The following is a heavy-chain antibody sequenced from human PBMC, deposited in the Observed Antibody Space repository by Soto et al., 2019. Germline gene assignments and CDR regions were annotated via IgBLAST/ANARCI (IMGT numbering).Heavy chain of an antibody. D-gene: IGHD3-10*01. CDR2: INHSGST. CDR1: GGSFSGYY. CDR3: ARGRRMTMVRGVRLPYYFDY. J-gene: IGHJ4*02. V-gene: IGHV4-34*01. Sequence: QVQLQQWGAGLLKPSETLSLTCAVYGGSFSGYYWSWIRQPPGKGLEWIGEINHSGSTNYNPSLKGRVTISVDTSKHQFSLKLSSVTAADTAVYYCARGRRMTMVRGVRLPYYFDYWGQGTLVTVSS.